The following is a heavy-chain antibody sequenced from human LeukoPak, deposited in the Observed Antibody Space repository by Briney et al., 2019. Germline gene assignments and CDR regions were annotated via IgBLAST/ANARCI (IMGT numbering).Heavy chain of an antibody. CDR3: ARDTYRFFDL. CDR2: IKEDGTDK. J-gene: IGHJ2*01. V-gene: IGHV3-7*01. Sequence: GGSLRLSCAASGFTFSTYWMGWVRQAPGKGLEWVADIKEDGTDKYSVDSVKGRFIISRDDAKNSLYLQMNSLRAEDTAVYYCARDTYRFFDLWGRGTLVTVSS. CDR1: GFTFSTYW.